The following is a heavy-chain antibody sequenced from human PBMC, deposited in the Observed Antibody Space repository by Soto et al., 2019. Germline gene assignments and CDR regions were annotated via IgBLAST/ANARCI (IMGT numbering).Heavy chain of an antibody. CDR2: ISYDGSNK. D-gene: IGHD3-16*01. J-gene: IGHJ4*02. CDR3: IAITFGGPLLPDD. Sequence: GGSLRLSCAASGFTFSSYAMHWVRQAPGKGLEWVAVISYDGSNKYYADSVKGRFTISRDNSKNTLYLQMNSLRAEDTAVYYCIAITFGGPLLPDDWGQGTLVTVSS. V-gene: IGHV3-30-3*01. CDR1: GFTFSSYA.